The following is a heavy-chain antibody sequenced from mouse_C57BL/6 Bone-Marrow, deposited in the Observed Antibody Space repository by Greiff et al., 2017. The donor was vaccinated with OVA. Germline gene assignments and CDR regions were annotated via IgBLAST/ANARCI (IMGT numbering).Heavy chain of an antibody. Sequence: EVKLMESGGGLVKPGGSLKLSCAASGFTFSSYAMSWVRQTPEKRLEWVATISDGGSYTYYPDNVKGRFTISRDNAKNNLYLQMSHLKSEDTAMYYCARGLRRGYYAMDYWGQGTSVTVSS. CDR2: ISDGGSYT. CDR1: GFTFSSYA. D-gene: IGHD2-2*01. J-gene: IGHJ4*01. CDR3: ARGLRRGYYAMDY. V-gene: IGHV5-4*03.